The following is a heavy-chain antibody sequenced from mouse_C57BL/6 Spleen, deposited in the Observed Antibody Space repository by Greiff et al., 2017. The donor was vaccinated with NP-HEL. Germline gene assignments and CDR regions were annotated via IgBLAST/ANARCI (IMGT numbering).Heavy chain of an antibody. CDR2: IYPGDGDT. CDR3: ARRKFGYDYDDAMDY. Sequence: QVQLKESGPELVKPGASVKISCKASGYAFSSSWMNWVKQRPGKGLEWIGRIYPGDGDTNYNGKFKGKATLTADKSSSTAYMQLSSLTSEDSAVYFCARRKFGYDYDDAMDYWGQGTSVTVSS. D-gene: IGHD2-4*01. CDR1: GYAFSSSW. V-gene: IGHV1-82*01. J-gene: IGHJ4*01.